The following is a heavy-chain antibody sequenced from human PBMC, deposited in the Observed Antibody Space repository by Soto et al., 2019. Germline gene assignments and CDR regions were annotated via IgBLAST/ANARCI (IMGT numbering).Heavy chain of an antibody. J-gene: IGHJ2*01. D-gene: IGHD6-6*01. CDR2: IYYSGST. V-gene: IGHV4-59*01. CDR3: ARVAARPQTLAYWYFYL. CDR1: GGSISSYY. Sequence: QVQLQESGPGLVKPSETLSLTCTVSGGSISSYYWSWIRQPPGKGLEWIGYIYYSGSTNYNPSLKSRVTISVDTTKNQFALKLSSVTAADTAVYYCARVAARPQTLAYWYFYLWGRGTMVTVSS.